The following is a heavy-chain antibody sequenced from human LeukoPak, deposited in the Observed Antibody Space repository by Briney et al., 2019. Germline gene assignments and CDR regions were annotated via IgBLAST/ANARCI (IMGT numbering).Heavy chain of an antibody. CDR2: ISPDGSTE. CDR1: GFSLSNFQ. D-gene: IGHD3-10*01. Sequence: GGSLRLSCVASGFSLSNFQMYWVRQAPGKGLEWVSIISPDGSTEFYADSVKGRFTISRDTASNTMHLEMNNLRIEDTAVYYCMRDYMGWFDPWGQGSLVTVSS. CDR3: MRDYMGWFDP. V-gene: IGHV3-30-3*01. J-gene: IGHJ5*02.